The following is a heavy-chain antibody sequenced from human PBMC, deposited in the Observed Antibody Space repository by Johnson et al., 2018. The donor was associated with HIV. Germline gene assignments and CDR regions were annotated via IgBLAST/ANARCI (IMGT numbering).Heavy chain of an antibody. CDR2: IWYDGSNE. Sequence: VQLVESGGGVVHPGRSLRLSCAATGFPFTSYGMHWVRQAPGKGLAWVTVIWYDGSNEYYADSVKGRFTISRDNSKNTLYLQMHSLRAEDTAVYYCAIIPAGNGFDLWGQGTMVTVSS. D-gene: IGHD2-2*01. J-gene: IGHJ3*01. CDR3: AIIPAGNGFDL. V-gene: IGHV3-33*01. CDR1: GFPFTSYG.